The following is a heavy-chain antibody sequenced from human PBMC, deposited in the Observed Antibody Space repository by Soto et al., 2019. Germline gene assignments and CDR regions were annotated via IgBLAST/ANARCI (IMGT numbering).Heavy chain of an antibody. V-gene: IGHV3-30*18. CDR1: GFTFSNYG. D-gene: IGHD2-8*01. J-gene: IGHJ4*02. Sequence: GGSLRLSCAGSGFTFSNYGLHWVRQAPGKGPEWVAAISYDGSNEYYADSVKGRFTISRDKSKNMLYLQMDSLRPEDTAVYYCAKDGAPLFCTLRSRHPAGAFWGPGTLVTLSS. CDR3: AKDGAPLFCTLRSRHPAGAF. CDR2: ISYDGSNE.